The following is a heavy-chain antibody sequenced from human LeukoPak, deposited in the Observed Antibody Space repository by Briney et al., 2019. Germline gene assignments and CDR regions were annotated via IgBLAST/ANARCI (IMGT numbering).Heavy chain of an antibody. CDR3: ARFPWGGVLVRGVL. D-gene: IGHD3-10*01. Sequence: ASVKVSCKASGYTFTSYDINWVRQATGQGLEWMGWMNPNSGNTSYAQKFQGRVTMTRNTSISTAYMELSSLRSEDTAVYYCARFPWGGVLVRGVLWGQGTLVTVSS. CDR2: MNPNSGNT. J-gene: IGHJ4*02. CDR1: GYTFTSYD. V-gene: IGHV1-8*01.